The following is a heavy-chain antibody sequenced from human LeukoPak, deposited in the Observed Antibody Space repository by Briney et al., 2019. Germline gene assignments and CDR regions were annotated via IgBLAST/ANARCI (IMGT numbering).Heavy chain of an antibody. Sequence: GGSPRLSCAASGFTVSSNYMSWVRQAPGKGLEWVSVIYSGGSTYYADSVKGRFTISRDNSKNTLYLQMNSLRAEDTAVYYCARGWAVSTDGYFQHWGQGTLVTVSS. D-gene: IGHD5/OR15-5a*01. V-gene: IGHV3-53*01. CDR1: GFTVSSNY. CDR2: IYSGGST. J-gene: IGHJ1*01. CDR3: ARGWAVSTDGYFQH.